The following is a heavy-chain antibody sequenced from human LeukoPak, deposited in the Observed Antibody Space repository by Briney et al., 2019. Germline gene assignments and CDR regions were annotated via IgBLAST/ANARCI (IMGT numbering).Heavy chain of an antibody. D-gene: IGHD3-22*01. Sequence: SETLSLTCTVSGDSISSSSYYWGWIRQPRGKGLEWIGSISYSGSMYYNPSLKSRVTISVDTSKNQFSLKLSSVTAADTAVYYCARRSGSGYYFFDYWGQGTLVTVSS. CDR2: ISYSGSM. V-gene: IGHV4-39*01. CDR1: GDSISSSSYY. CDR3: ARRSGSGYYFFDY. J-gene: IGHJ4*02.